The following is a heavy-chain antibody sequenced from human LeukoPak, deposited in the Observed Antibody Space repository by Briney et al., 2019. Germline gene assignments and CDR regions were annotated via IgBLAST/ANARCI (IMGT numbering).Heavy chain of an antibody. CDR2: IYYSGST. CDR3: ARPSPTGGSHRIPDY. Sequence: PSETLSLTCTVSGGSISSSSYYWGWIRQPPGKGLEWIGSIYYSGSTYYNPSLKSRVTISVDTSKNQFSLKLSSVTAADTAVYYCARPSPTGGSHRIPDYWGQGTLVTVSS. J-gene: IGHJ4*02. V-gene: IGHV4-39*01. D-gene: IGHD1-26*01. CDR1: GGSISSSSYY.